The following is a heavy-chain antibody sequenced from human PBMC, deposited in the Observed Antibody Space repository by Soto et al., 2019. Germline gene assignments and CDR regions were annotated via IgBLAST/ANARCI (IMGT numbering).Heavy chain of an antibody. V-gene: IGHV1-69*02. Sequence: QVPLVQSGAEVKKPGSSVKVSCKASGGTFSSYTISWVRQAPGQGLEWMGRIIPILGIANYAQKFQGRVTITADKSTSTAYMELSSLRSEDTAVYYCATSYSSGWLDYWGQGTLVTVSS. CDR1: GGTFSSYT. CDR2: IIPILGIA. CDR3: ATSYSSGWLDY. D-gene: IGHD6-19*01. J-gene: IGHJ4*02.